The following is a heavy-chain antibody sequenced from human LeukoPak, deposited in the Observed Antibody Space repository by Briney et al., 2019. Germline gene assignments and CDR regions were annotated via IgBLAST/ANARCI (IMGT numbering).Heavy chain of an antibody. CDR2: ITSRSSSI. CDR1: GFTFSSYE. V-gene: IGHV3-48*02. Sequence: GGSLRLSCAASGFTFSSYEMKWVRQAPGKGLEWVSYITSRSSSIYYADSVKGRFTISRDNAQNSLYLQMNSLRDEDTAVYYCARDRYYGMDVWGQGTTVTVSS. J-gene: IGHJ6*02. CDR3: ARDRYYGMDV.